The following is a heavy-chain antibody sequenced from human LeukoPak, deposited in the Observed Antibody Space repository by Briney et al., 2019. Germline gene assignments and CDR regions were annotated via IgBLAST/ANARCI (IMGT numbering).Heavy chain of an antibody. J-gene: IGHJ4*02. V-gene: IGHV1-69*04. CDR1: GGTFSSYA. D-gene: IGHD6-19*01. CDR3: ATLRSSGWYYFDY. CDR2: IIPILGIA. Sequence: SVKVSCKASGGTFSSYAISWVRQAPGQGLEWMGRIIPILGIANYAQKFQGRVTITADKSTSTAYMELSGLRSEDTAVYYCATLRSSGWYYFDYWGQGTLVTVSS.